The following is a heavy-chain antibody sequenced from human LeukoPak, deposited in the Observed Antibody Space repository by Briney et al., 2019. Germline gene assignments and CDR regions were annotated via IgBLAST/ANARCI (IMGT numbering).Heavy chain of an antibody. J-gene: IGHJ4*02. CDR3: TKGTIWLPFDY. V-gene: IGHV3-23*01. Sequence: PGGSLRLSCAASGFTFSIYAMSWARQAPGKGLEWVSAISGSGGSTYYADSVKGRFTISRDNSKNTLYLQMNSLRAEDTAVYYCTKGTIWLPFDYWGQGTLVTVSS. D-gene: IGHD5-18*01. CDR2: ISGSGGST. CDR1: GFTFSIYA.